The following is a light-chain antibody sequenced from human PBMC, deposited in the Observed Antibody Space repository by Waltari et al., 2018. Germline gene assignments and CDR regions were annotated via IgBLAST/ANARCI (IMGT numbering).Light chain of an antibody. V-gene: IGLV8-61*01. CDR2: KAN. CDR3: ALYMGSGIWV. J-gene: IGLJ3*02. Sequence: QTVVTQEPSLSVSPGGTVTLTCALSSGSLSTTSYATWYQQTPGQASRTLLYKANPRSSGVPDRFSGSILGNTAALTITGAQADDESDYYCALYMGSGIWVFGGGTRLTVL. CDR1: SGSLSTTSY.